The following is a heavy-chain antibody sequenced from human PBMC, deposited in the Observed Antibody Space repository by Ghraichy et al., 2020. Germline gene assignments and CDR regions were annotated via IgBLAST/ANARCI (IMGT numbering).Heavy chain of an antibody. Sequence: GGSLRLSCAASGFTFSTYSMSWARQAPGKGLEWVSSISSSSGSIYYADSVKGRFTISRDNAQNSLYLQMNSLRAEDSAVYYCVMCRGGRCHPSAFDFWGQGTIVTVSS. CDR3: VMCRGGRCHPSAFDF. V-gene: IGHV3-21*06. D-gene: IGHD2-15*01. CDR1: GFTFSTYS. J-gene: IGHJ3*01. CDR2: ISSSSGSI.